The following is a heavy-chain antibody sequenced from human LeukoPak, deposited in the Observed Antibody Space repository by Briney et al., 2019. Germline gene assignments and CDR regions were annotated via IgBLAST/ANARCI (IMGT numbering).Heavy chain of an antibody. CDR2: IVASSGST. CDR3: AKGAYDYIEMGYFDY. J-gene: IGHJ4*02. CDR1: GVTFSDVD. D-gene: IGHD5-12*01. Sequence: GVSRILSWAASGVTFSDVDMGGRRQTPRKGLEWVSLIVASSGSTFYADSVKGRFTISRDSSKNTLYLQMNSLRAEDMAVYYCAKGAYDYIEMGYFDYWGQGTLVTVSS. V-gene: IGHV3-23*01.